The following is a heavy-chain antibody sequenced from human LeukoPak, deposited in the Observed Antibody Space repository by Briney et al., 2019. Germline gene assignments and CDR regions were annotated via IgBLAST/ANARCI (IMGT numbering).Heavy chain of an antibody. J-gene: IGHJ4*02. D-gene: IGHD6-13*01. CDR1: VYTFTVNG. Sequence: ASVTVSFTASVYTFTVNGISWMRQAPGQGLEWLGWISANSGDTNYAEQFQGRLTLATDTSTSTAYMELRSLRDDDTAVYYCARDRWYAFDYWGQGTLVTVSS. V-gene: IGHV1-18*01. CDR2: ISANSGDT. CDR3: ARDRWYAFDY.